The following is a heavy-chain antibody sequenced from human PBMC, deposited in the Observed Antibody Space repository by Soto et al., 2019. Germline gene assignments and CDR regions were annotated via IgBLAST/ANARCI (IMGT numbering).Heavy chain of an antibody. J-gene: IGHJ4*02. D-gene: IGHD5-12*01. CDR2: IFYSGST. Sequence: LEPLSVTCIVAGGSCSSSTYCRSRIRQPPGKGLEWIGSIFYSGSTYYNPSLKSRVTLSVDTSKNRFSLKLSSVTAADTAVYYCASAPGFNLFDSWGQGTLVTVSS. CDR3: ASAPGFNLFDS. CDR1: GGSCSSSTYC. V-gene: IGHV4-39*01.